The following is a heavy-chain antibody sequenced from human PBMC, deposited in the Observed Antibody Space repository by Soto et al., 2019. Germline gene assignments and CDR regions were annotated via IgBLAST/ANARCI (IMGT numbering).Heavy chain of an antibody. CDR1: GGTFGTHA. D-gene: IGHD5-18*01. Sequence: QVQMVQSGAEEKKPGSSVKVSCKASGGTFGTHAISWVRQAPGQGLQWVGGIIPVHGTTNYDQIFNGRVTINADESRTTANMELTSLRFEDTAVDYCARDRSEMVTKTGGFDIWGQGTTVTLSS. V-gene: IGHV1-69*11. J-gene: IGHJ3*02. CDR3: ARDRSEMVTKTGGFDI. CDR2: IIPVHGTT.